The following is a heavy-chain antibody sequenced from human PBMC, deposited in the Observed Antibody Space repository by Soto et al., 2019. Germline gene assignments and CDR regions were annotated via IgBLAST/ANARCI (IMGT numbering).Heavy chain of an antibody. J-gene: IGHJ4*02. Sequence: QVQLVQSGAEVKKPGSSVKVSCTASGCTFSSYAISWVRQAPGQGLEWMGGIIPIFGTANYAQKFQGRVTITADESTSTAYKELSSLRSEDTAVYYCASQNDYGDYGYFDYWGQGTLVTVSS. V-gene: IGHV1-69*01. D-gene: IGHD4-17*01. CDR1: GCTFSSYA. CDR3: ASQNDYGDYGYFDY. CDR2: IIPIFGTA.